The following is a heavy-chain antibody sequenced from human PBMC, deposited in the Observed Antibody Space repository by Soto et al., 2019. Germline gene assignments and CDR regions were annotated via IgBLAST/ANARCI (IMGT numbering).Heavy chain of an antibody. D-gene: IGHD3-10*01. CDR3: ARVRENYYGSVYFDY. Sequence: PSETLSLTCTVSGGSISSGGYYWSWIRQHPGKGLEWIGYIYYSGSTYYNPSLKSRVTISVDTSKNQFSLKLSSVTAADTAVYYCARVRENYYGSVYFDYWGPGTLLTVS. J-gene: IGHJ4*02. V-gene: IGHV4-31*03. CDR1: GGSISSGGYY. CDR2: IYYSGST.